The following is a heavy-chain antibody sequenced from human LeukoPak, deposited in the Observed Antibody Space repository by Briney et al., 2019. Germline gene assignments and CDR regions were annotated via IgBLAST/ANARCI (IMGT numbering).Heavy chain of an antibody. J-gene: IGHJ4*02. CDR3: ARGLSITSLFDY. CDR1: GVPISNYY. D-gene: IGHD2-2*01. V-gene: IGHV4-59*01. Sequence: PSETLSLTCTVSGVPISNYYWNWIRQPPGKEVEWIGNIYYNGITNYNPSLKSRVTLSVDTSKKQFSLNLSFVTAADTAVYYCARGLSITSLFDYWGQGTLVTVSS. CDR2: IYYNGIT.